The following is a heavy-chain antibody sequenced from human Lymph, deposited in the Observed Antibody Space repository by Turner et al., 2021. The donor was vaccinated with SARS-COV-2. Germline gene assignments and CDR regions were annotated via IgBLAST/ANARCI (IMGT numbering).Heavy chain of an antibody. CDR1: GYTLTGYY. D-gene: IGHD3-10*01. CDR3: ARSRDLQSMVRGVDPFDY. V-gene: IGHV1-2*02. CDR2: IHPNSGGT. Sequence: QVQLVQSAAAVKKPGASVKVSCKASGYTLTGYYMHWVRQATGQGLEWMGWIHPNSGGTNYAQKFQGRVTMTRDTSISTAYMDLSRLRSDDTAMYYCARSRDLQSMVRGVDPFDYWGQGTLVTVSS. J-gene: IGHJ4*02.